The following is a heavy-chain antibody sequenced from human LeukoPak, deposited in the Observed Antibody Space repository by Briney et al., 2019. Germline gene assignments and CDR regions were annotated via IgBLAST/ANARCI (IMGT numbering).Heavy chain of an antibody. J-gene: IGHJ5*02. Sequence: GGSLRLSCAACGFPFRSYWMHWVRQAPGKGLVWVSRINSDGSSTSYADSVKGRFTISRDHAKNTLHLQMNSLRAEDTAVYFCARVPLPWGQGTLVTVSS. CDR2: INSDGSST. CDR3: ARVPLP. CDR1: GFPFRSYW. V-gene: IGHV3-74*01.